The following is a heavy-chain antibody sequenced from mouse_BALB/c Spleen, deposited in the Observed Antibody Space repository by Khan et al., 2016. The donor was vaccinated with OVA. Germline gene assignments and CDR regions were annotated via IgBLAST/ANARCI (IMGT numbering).Heavy chain of an antibody. CDR2: INSNGDST. Sequence: EVKLMESGGGLVQPGGSLKLSCAASGFTFIIYGMSWVRQTPDKRLELVATINSNGDSTFYPDSVKGRFTNSRDNAKNTLYLQMSSLKSEDTAMDYCARGYAMDYWGQGTSVTVSS. CDR1: GFTFIIYG. CDR3: ARGYAMDY. J-gene: IGHJ4*01. V-gene: IGHV5-6-3*01.